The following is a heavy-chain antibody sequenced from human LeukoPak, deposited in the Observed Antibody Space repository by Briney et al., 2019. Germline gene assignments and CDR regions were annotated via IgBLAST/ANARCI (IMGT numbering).Heavy chain of an antibody. J-gene: IGHJ5*02. CDR3: AKDLDRVTVMGTRGFDP. D-gene: IGHD1-7*01. CDR1: GFTFSSYA. V-gene: IGHV3-23*01. CDR2: ISGGGGST. Sequence: GGSLRLSCAASGFTFSSYAMSWVRQAPGKGLEWVSAISGGGGSTYYADSVKGRFTISRDNSKNTQYLQMNSLRAEDTAVYYCAKDLDRVTVMGTRGFDPWGQGTLVTVSS.